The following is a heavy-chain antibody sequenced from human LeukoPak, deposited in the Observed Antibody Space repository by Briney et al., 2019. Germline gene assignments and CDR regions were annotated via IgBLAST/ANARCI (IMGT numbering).Heavy chain of an antibody. V-gene: IGHV4-30-4*08. J-gene: IGHJ4*02. CDR2: IYYSGST. CDR1: GGSISNGDYY. Sequence: SQTLSLTCTVSGGSISNGDYYWSWIRQPPGKGLEWIGYIYYSGSTYYNPSLKSRVTISVDTSKNQFSLKLSSVTAADTAVYYCAARRTYYYDSSGYKSGLDYWGQGALVTVSS. D-gene: IGHD3-22*01. CDR3: AARRTYYYDSSGYKSGLDY.